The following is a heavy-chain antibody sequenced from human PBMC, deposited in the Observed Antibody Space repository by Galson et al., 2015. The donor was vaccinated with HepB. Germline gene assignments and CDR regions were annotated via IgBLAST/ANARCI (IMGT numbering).Heavy chain of an antibody. CDR1: GFTFDDYA. D-gene: IGHD4-17*01. V-gene: IGHV3-43D*04. J-gene: IGHJ6*02. CDR3: AKDDSYGDRDYYGMDV. Sequence: SLRLSCAASGFTFDDYAMHWVRQAPGKGLEWVSLISWDGGSTYYVDSVKGRFTISRDNSKNSLYLQMNSLRAEDTALYYCAKDDSYGDRDYYGMDVWGQGTTVTVSS. CDR2: ISWDGGST.